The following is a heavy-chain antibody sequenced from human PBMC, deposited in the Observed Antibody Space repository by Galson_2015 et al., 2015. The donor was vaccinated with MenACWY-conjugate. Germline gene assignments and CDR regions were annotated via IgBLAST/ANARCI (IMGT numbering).Heavy chain of an antibody. D-gene: IGHD5-24*01. CDR2: INQDGSEK. Sequence: SLRLSCAASGFTVSSNWMSWVRQAPGKGLEWVANINQDGSEKYYVDSMKGRFTISRDDAKNSLYLQMNSLRAEDTAVYYCARLPAGSEIRYFYGMDVWGQGTTVTVSS. CDR1: GFTVSSNW. CDR3: ARLPAGSEIRYFYGMDV. V-gene: IGHV3-7*03. J-gene: IGHJ6*02.